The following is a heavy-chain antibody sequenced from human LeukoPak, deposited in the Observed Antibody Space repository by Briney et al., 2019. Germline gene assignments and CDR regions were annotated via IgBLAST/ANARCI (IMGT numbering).Heavy chain of an antibody. D-gene: IGHD2-21*02. CDR2: IDRNSGYI. Sequence: KSGGSLRLSCAASGFTFSSYAMSWVRQAPGKGLEWVSSIDRNSGYIFYADSVKGRFTISRDNPKNSLYLQMNSLRAEDTAVYYCARGRTAGDNFFDYWGQGTLVTVSS. V-gene: IGHV3-21*01. J-gene: IGHJ4*02. CDR1: GFTFSSYA. CDR3: ARGRTAGDNFFDY.